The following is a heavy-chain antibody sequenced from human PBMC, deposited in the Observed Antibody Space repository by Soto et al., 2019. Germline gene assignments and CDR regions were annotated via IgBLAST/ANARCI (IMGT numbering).Heavy chain of an antibody. CDR3: ARLFSDPYYCYFGLGI. V-gene: IGHV2-26*01. D-gene: IGHD3-10*02. Sequence: QVTLKKSGPVLVKATEPRTLTCTVSGFSLTTGRMGESWIRQPPGKALEWLAHMFSNDERSYNSSLQPMLTISAETSKGQVVLTMTDVAPVDTATYCCARLFSDPYYCYFGLGIWGPGTTITVS. J-gene: IGHJ6*02. CDR2: MFSNDER. CDR1: GFSLTTGRMG.